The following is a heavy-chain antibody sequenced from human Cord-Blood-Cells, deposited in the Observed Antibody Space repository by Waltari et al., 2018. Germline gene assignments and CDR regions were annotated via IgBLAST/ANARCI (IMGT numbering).Heavy chain of an antibody. D-gene: IGHD3-10*01. CDR1: GYTFTGYY. Sequence: QVQLVQSGAEVKKPGASVKVSCKASGYTFTGYYMHWVTPAPGQGLEWMGWINPNSGGTNYAQKFQGRVTMTRDTSISTAYMELSRLRSDDTAVYYCARDQVYYGSGSYYDYWGQGTLVTVSS. J-gene: IGHJ4*02. CDR2: INPNSGGT. CDR3: ARDQVYYGSGSYYDY. V-gene: IGHV1-2*02.